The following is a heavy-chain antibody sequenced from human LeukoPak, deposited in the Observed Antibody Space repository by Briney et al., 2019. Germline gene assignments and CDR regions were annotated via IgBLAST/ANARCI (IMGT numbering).Heavy chain of an antibody. J-gene: IGHJ4*02. Sequence: GASXXVXCKASGYTFTCYYMHWVRQAPGQGLEWMGRINPNSGGTNYAQKFQGRVTMTRDTSISTAYMELSRLRSDDTAVYYCASGGKRWLQNLDYWGQGTLVTVSS. CDR2: INPNSGGT. D-gene: IGHD5-24*01. CDR3: ASGGKRWLQNLDY. CDR1: GYTFTCYY. V-gene: IGHV1-2*06.